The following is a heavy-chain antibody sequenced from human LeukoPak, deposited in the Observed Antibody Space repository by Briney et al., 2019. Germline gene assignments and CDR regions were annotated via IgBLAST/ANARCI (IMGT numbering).Heavy chain of an antibody. Sequence: GGSLRLSCTASGFTFSSYAMSWVRQAPGKGLEWVSSISGDGGITYYADSVKGRFTISRDNSKNTLYLQMNSLRAEDTAVYYCAKFSRGYQLLYHFDYWGQGTLVTVSS. D-gene: IGHD2-2*02. V-gene: IGHV3-23*01. CDR2: ISGDGGIT. CDR1: GFTFSSYA. J-gene: IGHJ4*02. CDR3: AKFSRGYQLLYHFDY.